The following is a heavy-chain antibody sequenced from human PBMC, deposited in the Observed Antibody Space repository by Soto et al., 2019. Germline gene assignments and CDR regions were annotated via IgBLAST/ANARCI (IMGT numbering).Heavy chain of an antibody. CDR3: ARGYYYGSGRSTKYYYGMDV. J-gene: IGHJ6*02. D-gene: IGHD3-10*01. V-gene: IGHV1-69*13. CDR2: IIPIFGTA. CDR1: GGTFSSYA. Sequence: SVKVSCKASGGTFSSYAISWVRQAPGQGLEWMGGIIPIFGTANYAQKFQGRVTITADESTSTAYMELSSLRSEDTAVYYCARGYYYGSGRSTKYYYGMDVWGQGTTVTVSS.